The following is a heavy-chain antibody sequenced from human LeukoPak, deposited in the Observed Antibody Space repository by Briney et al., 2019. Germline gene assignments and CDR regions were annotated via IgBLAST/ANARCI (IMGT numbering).Heavy chain of an antibody. CDR1: GFIFEDYA. D-gene: IGHD6-25*01. Sequence: GGSLRLSCIVSGFIFEDYAMHWVRQVPGKGLEWVSSITSNSGYVAYADSVKGRFSISRDNAKNSLYLEMNNLRTEDMAVYYCVQDSYAISSSGSTFASWGQGTLVTVSS. CDR3: VQDSYAISSSGSTFAS. CDR2: ITSNSGYV. V-gene: IGHV3-9*03. J-gene: IGHJ4*02.